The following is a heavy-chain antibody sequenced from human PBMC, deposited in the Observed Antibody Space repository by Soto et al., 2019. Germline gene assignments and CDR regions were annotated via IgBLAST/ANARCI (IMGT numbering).Heavy chain of an antibody. V-gene: IGHV3-30-3*01. J-gene: IGHJ4*02. CDR1: EFTISSYA. D-gene: IGHD6-19*01. CDR3: ARDAVAMDY. CDR2: MSYDGSSK. Sequence: PGGSLRLSCAASEFTISSYAMHWVRQAPGKGLEWVAVMSYDGSSKYNTDSVKGPFIVSRDKSKNTVYLQMHSLTVEDTAVYYCARDAVAMDYWGQGTLVTVSS.